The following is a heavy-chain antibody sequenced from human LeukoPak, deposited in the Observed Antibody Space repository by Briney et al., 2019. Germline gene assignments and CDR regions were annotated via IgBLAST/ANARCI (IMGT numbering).Heavy chain of an antibody. CDR3: ASGGGMATRYYFDY. J-gene: IGHJ4*02. V-gene: IGHV4-34*01. CDR1: GGSFSGYY. CDR2: INHSGST. D-gene: IGHD5-24*01. Sequence: SETLSLTYAVYGGSFSGYYWSWIRQPPGKGLEWIGEINHSGSTNYNPSLKSRVTISVDTSKNQFSLKLSSVTAADTAVYYCASGGGMATRYYFDYWGQGTLVTVSS.